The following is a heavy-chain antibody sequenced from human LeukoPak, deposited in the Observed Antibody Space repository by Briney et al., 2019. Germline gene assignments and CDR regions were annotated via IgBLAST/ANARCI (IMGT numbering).Heavy chain of an antibody. V-gene: IGHV3-48*03. Sequence: PGGSLRLSCAASGFTFSNYDMNWVRQAPGRGLEWISYISSSGSTIYYADSVKGRFTISRDNSKNTLYLQMNSLRAEDTAVYYCAKTSVGEGRIIGSGYFDNWGQGTLVTVSS. CDR3: AKTSVGEGRIIGSGYFDN. D-gene: IGHD2-15*01. CDR1: GFTFSNYD. CDR2: ISSSGSTI. J-gene: IGHJ4*02.